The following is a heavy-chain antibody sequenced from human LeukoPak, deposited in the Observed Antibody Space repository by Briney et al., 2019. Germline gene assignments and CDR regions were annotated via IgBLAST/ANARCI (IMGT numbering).Heavy chain of an antibody. V-gene: IGHV3-21*01. CDR3: ARDAGYSSSWFPYYYYYMDV. CDR2: ISSSSSYI. J-gene: IGHJ6*03. D-gene: IGHD6-13*01. Sequence: PGKSLRLSCVGAGFVFSNHVIHWVRQAPGKGLEWVSSISSSSSYIYYADSVKGRFTISRDNAKNSLYLQMNSLRAEDTAVYYCARDAGYSSSWFPYYYYYMDVWGKGTTVTVSS. CDR1: GFVFSNHV.